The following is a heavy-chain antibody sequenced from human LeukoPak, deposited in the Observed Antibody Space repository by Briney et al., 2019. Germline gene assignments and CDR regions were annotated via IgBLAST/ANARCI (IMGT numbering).Heavy chain of an antibody. CDR1: GYTFTSYA. Sequence: GASVKVSCKASGYTFTSYAMHWVRQAPGQRLEWMGWINAGNGNRKYSQKFQGRVSITRDTSATTAYMDLSSLRSEDTAVYYCARVTGTYFDYWGQGTLVTVSS. J-gene: IGHJ4*02. D-gene: IGHD3-9*01. CDR2: INAGNGNR. V-gene: IGHV1-3*01. CDR3: ARVTGTYFDY.